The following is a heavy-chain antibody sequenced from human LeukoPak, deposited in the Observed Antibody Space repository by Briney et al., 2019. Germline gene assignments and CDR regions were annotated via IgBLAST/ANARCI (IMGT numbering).Heavy chain of an antibody. CDR2: ISLSSTYI. CDR3: ATWEARSWFY. Sequence: PGGSLGLSCAASGFIFSGYIMNWVRQAPGKGLEWVSSISLSSTYIYYADSVKGRFTISRDNAKNSLYLQMNSLRAEDTALYYCATWEARSWFYWGERTLCTVSP. D-gene: IGHD6-13*01. V-gene: IGHV3-21*01. J-gene: IGHJ4*02. CDR1: GFIFSGYI.